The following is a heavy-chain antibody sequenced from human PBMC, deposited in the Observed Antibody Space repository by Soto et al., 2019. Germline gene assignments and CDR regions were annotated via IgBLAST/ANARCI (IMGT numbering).Heavy chain of an antibody. Sequence: ASETLSLTCTVSGGSISSYYWSWIRQPPGKGLEWIGYIYYSGSTNYNPSLKSRVTISVDTSKNQFSLKLSSVTAADTAVYYCARQNGYSYGFNFYYYMDVWGKGTTVTVSS. CDR3: ARQNGYSYGFNFYYYMDV. CDR1: GGSISSYY. J-gene: IGHJ6*03. D-gene: IGHD5-18*01. V-gene: IGHV4-59*08. CDR2: IYYSGST.